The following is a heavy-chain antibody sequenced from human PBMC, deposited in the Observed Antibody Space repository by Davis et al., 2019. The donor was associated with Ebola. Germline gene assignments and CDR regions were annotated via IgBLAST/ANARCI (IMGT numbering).Heavy chain of an antibody. J-gene: IGHJ4*02. V-gene: IGHV3-23*01. CDR1: GFTFSSYV. Sequence: PGGSLRLSCAASGFTFSSYVITWVRQAPGKGPEWVAGITGSSDLTTYADSVRGRFTISRDNSRNTLYLQMNSLRDEDTAVYYCAATTQSAYNIGSGGCWGQGTLVTVSS. D-gene: IGHD6-19*01. CDR3: AATTQSAYNIGSGGC. CDR2: ITGSSDLT.